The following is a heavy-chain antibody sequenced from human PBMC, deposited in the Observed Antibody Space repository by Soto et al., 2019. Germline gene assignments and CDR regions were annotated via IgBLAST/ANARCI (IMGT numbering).Heavy chain of an antibody. V-gene: IGHV1-3*01. CDR2: INAGNGNT. J-gene: IGHJ5*02. Sequence: ASVKVSCKASGYTFTSYAMRWVRQAPGQRLEWMGWINAGNGNTKYSQKFQGRVTITRDTSASTAYMELSSQRSDDTAVYYCARDNLVVIAIPSWFDPWGQGTLVTVSS. D-gene: IGHD2-21*01. CDR3: ARDNLVVIAIPSWFDP. CDR1: GYTFTSYA.